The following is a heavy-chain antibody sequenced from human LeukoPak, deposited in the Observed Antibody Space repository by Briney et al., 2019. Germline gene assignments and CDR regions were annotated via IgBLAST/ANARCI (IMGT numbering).Heavy chain of an antibody. D-gene: IGHD3-10*01. Sequence: ASVKVSCKASGYTFTSYGISWVRQAPGQGLEWMGWISAYNGNTNYAQKLQGRVTMTTDTSTSTAYMELRSLRSDDTAVYYCAREWEDYYGSGSYQSTFFDYWGQGTLVTVSP. J-gene: IGHJ4*02. CDR1: GYTFTSYG. CDR2: ISAYNGNT. V-gene: IGHV1-18*01. CDR3: AREWEDYYGSGSYQSTFFDY.